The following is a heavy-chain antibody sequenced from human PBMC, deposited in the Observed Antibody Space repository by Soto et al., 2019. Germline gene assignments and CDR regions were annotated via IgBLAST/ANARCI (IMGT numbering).Heavy chain of an antibody. J-gene: IGHJ5*02. Sequence: GASVKVTCKASGYTFTSYYMHWVRQAPGQGLEWMGIINPSGGSTSYAQKFQGRVTMTRDTSTSTVYMELSSLRSEDTAVYYCARAFGGERSWFDPWGQGTLVTVSS. D-gene: IGHD3-16*01. CDR1: GYTFTSYY. CDR3: ARAFGGERSWFDP. V-gene: IGHV1-46*01. CDR2: INPSGGST.